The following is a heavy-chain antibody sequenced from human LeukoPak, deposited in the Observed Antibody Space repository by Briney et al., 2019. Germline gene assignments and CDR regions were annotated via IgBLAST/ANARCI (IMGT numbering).Heavy chain of an antibody. V-gene: IGHV3-74*01. Sequence: GGSLRLSCAASGFTFSSYWMHWVRQAPGKGLVWVSRINSDGSSTSYADSVKGRFTISRDNAKNTLYLQMNSLRAEDTAVYYCARDFVVAARNYYYYMDVWGKGTTVTVSS. D-gene: IGHD6-6*01. CDR3: ARDFVVAARNYYYYMDV. J-gene: IGHJ6*03. CDR2: INSDGSST. CDR1: GFTFSSYW.